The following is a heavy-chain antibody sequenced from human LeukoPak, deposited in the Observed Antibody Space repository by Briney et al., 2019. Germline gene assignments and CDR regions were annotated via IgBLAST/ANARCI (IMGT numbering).Heavy chain of an antibody. CDR2: ISSSSSTI. J-gene: IGHJ3*02. CDR3: ARSLRNAFDI. V-gene: IGHV3-48*01. D-gene: IGHD3-3*01. CDR1: GFTFSSYE. Sequence: PGGSLRLSCAASGFTFSSYEMNWVRQAPGKGLEWVSYISSSSSTIYYADSVKGRFTISRDNANNSLYLQMNSLRAEDTAVYYCARSLRNAFDIWGQGTMVTVSS.